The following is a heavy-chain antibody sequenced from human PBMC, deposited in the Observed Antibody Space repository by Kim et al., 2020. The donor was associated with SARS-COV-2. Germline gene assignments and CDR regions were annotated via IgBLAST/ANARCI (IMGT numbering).Heavy chain of an antibody. Sequence: GGSLRLSCAASGFTFSSYAMHWVRQAPGKGLEWVAVISYDGSNEYYADSVKGRFTISRDSSKNTLYLQMNSLRAEDTAVYYCARGISGTLVGPIDYWGQG. V-gene: IGHV3-30*04. CDR3: ARGISGTLVGPIDY. CDR1: GFTFSSYA. D-gene: IGHD3-10*01. J-gene: IGHJ4*02. CDR2: ISYDGSNE.